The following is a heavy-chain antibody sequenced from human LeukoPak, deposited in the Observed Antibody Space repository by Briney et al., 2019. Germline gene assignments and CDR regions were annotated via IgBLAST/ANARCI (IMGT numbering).Heavy chain of an antibody. V-gene: IGHV3-48*03. CDR3: ARMYHYYFDY. CDR1: GFTLNRYE. D-gene: IGHD2-2*01. CDR2: ISSSGSIK. Sequence: GGSLRLSCAASGFTLNRYEMHWVRQAPGKGLEWVSYISSSGSIKYYADSVQGRFTISRDNAKNSLYLQMSSLRAEDTAVYYCARMYHYYFDYWGQGTLVTVSS. J-gene: IGHJ4*02.